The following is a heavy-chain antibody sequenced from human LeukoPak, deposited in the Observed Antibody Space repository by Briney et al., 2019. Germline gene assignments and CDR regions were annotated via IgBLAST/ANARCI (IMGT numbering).Heavy chain of an antibody. CDR2: INSDGSIT. D-gene: IGHD3-3*01. CDR1: GFTFTTYW. Sequence: GGSLRLSCAASGFTFTTYWMHWVRQAPGKGLVWVSHINSDGSITSYADSVKGRFTISRDNAKNTLYLQMNSLRAEDTAVYYCANQREYYTSSDGFDIWGQGTMVTVSS. J-gene: IGHJ3*02. CDR3: ANQREYYTSSDGFDI. V-gene: IGHV3-74*01.